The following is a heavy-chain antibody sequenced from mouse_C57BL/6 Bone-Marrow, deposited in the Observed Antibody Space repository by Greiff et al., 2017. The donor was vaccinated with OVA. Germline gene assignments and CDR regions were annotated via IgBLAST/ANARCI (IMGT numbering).Heavy chain of an antibody. Sequence: QVQLQQPGAELVKPGASVKMSCKASGYTFTSYWIPWVKQRPGQGLEWIGDIYPGSGSTNYNEKFKSKATLTVDTSSSTAYMQLSSLTSEDSTVYYCARLGSNYYGSSYYYAMDYWGQGTSVTVSS. CDR3: ARLGSNYYGSSYYYAMDY. V-gene: IGHV1-55*01. CDR1: GYTFTSYW. D-gene: IGHD1-1*01. J-gene: IGHJ4*01. CDR2: IYPGSGST.